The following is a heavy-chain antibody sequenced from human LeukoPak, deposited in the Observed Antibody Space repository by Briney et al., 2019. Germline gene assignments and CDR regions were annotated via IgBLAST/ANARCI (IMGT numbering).Heavy chain of an antibody. D-gene: IGHD4/OR15-4a*01. CDR1: GFTVSSNY. CDR2: IYSDNT. Sequence: GGSLRLSCAASGFTVSSNYMSWVRQAPGKGLEWVSFIYSDNTHYSDSVKGRFTISRDNSKNTLYLQMNSLRAEDTAMYYCARRAGAYSHPYDYWGQGTLVTVSS. CDR3: ARRAGAYSHPYDY. V-gene: IGHV3-53*01. J-gene: IGHJ4*02.